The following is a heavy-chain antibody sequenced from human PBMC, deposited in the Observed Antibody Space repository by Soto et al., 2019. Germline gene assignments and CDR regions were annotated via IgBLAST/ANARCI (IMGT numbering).Heavy chain of an antibody. D-gene: IGHD2-2*01. V-gene: IGHV1-46*01. J-gene: IGHJ6*02. CDR1: GYTFTSYY. CDR2: INPSGGST. Sequence: QVQLVQSGAEVKKPGASVKVSCKASGYTFTSYYMHWVRQAPGQGLEWMGIINPSGGSTSYAQKFQGSVTMTRDTSTSTVYMEPSSLRSEDTAVYYCASGYGYILVVPAARGMDVWGQGTTVTVSS. CDR3: ASGYGYILVVPAARGMDV.